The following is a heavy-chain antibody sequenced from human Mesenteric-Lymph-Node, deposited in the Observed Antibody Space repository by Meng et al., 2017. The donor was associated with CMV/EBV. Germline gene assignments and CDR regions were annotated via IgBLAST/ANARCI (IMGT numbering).Heavy chain of an antibody. Sequence: SETLSLTCTVSGGSISSGNYYWSWIRQPPGRGLEWIGYIYYSGSTYYNPSLKSRVTISVDTSKNQFSLELSSVTASDTAVYYCARVYSSSWYSFDYWGQGTLVTVSS. J-gene: IGHJ4*02. V-gene: IGHV4-30-4*08. CDR2: IYYSGST. CDR3: ARVYSSSWYSFDY. D-gene: IGHD6-13*01. CDR1: GGSISSGNYY.